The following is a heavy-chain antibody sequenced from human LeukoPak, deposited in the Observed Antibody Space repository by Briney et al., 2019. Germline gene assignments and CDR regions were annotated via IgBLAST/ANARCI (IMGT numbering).Heavy chain of an antibody. J-gene: IGHJ4*02. CDR3: ATSYGSGSYYNVYY. Sequence: ASVKVSCKASGYTFTSYGISWVRQAPGQRREWVGWIRAYNGNTNYAQKLQGRVTMTTDTSTSTAYMELRSLRSDDTAVYYCATSYGSGSYYNVYYWGQGTLVTVSS. CDR2: IRAYNGNT. CDR1: GYTFTSYG. D-gene: IGHD3-10*01. V-gene: IGHV1-18*01.